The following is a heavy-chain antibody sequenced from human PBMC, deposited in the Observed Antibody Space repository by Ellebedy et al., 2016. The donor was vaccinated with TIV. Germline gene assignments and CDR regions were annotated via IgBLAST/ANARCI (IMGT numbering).Heavy chain of an antibody. J-gene: IGHJ2*01. Sequence: GGSLRLXCAASGFTFSSSDWHWVRPATGKGLEWVSAIGTVDNTYYSDSVKGRFTISRENAKNSLYLQMNSLRAGDTAVYYCAREVPDAVTPGWYFDLWGRGTLVTVSS. CDR2: IGTVDNT. CDR1: GFTFSSSD. D-gene: IGHD4-17*01. CDR3: AREVPDAVTPGWYFDL. V-gene: IGHV3-13*01.